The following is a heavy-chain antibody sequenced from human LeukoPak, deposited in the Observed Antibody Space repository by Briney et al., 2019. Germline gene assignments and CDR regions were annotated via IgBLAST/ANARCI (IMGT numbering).Heavy chain of an antibody. Sequence: PSETLSLTCTASGYSISSGYYWGWIRQPPGKGLEWIGSIYHSGSTYYNPSLKSRVTISVDTSKNQFSLKLSSVTAADTAVYYCARDRYDFWSGYLGNEYFQHWGQGTLVTVSP. CDR2: IYHSGST. J-gene: IGHJ1*01. CDR3: ARDRYDFWSGYLGNEYFQH. CDR1: GYSISSGYY. D-gene: IGHD3-3*01. V-gene: IGHV4-38-2*02.